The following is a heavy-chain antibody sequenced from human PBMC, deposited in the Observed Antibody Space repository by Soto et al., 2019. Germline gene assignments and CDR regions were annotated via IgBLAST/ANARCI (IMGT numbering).Heavy chain of an antibody. Sequence: QVQLVQSGAEVKKPGASVKVSCKASGYTFTSYYMHWVRQAPGQGLEWMGIINPSGGRTSYAQKFQGRVTMTRDTSTSTVYMELSSLRSEDTAVYYCARWGLIVTTIGNYYFDYWGQGTLVTVSS. CDR2: INPSGGRT. J-gene: IGHJ4*02. CDR3: ARWGLIVTTIGNYYFDY. CDR1: GYTFTSYY. D-gene: IGHD5-12*01. V-gene: IGHV1-46*03.